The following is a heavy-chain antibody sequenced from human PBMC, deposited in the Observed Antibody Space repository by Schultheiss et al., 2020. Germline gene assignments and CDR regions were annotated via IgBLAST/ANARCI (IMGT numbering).Heavy chain of an antibody. CDR2: VYYSGGA. Sequence: SETLSLTCTVSGVSVSSGSYYWSWIRQPPGKGLEWIGFVYYSGGAKYNPSLRSRVTMSIDTSNNQFSLKLTSVTAADTAVYYCARNLNDNSLDPWGQGTLVTVSS. CDR3: ARNLNDNSLDP. D-gene: IGHD1-1*01. CDR1: GVSVSSGSYY. J-gene: IGHJ5*02. V-gene: IGHV4-61*01.